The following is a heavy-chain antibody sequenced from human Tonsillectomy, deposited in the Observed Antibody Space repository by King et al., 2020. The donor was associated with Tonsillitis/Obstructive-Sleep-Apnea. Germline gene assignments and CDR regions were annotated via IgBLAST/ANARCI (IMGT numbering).Heavy chain of an antibody. D-gene: IGHD2-2*01. CDR3: ARDTPDCSSTSCSYFYYMDV. CDR2: INPSGGST. V-gene: IGHV1-46*01. Sequence: VQLVESGAEVKKPGASVKVSCKASGYTFTSYYMHWVRQAPGQGLEWMGIINPSGGSTSYAQKFQGRVTMTRDTFTSTVYMELSRLSSEDTAVYYCARDTPDCSSTSCSYFYYMDVWGTGTTVTVSS. J-gene: IGHJ6*03. CDR1: GYTFTSYY.